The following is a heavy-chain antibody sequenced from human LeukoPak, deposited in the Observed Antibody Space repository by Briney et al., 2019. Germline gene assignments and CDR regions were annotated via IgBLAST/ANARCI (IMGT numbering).Heavy chain of an antibody. J-gene: IGHJ3*02. CDR1: GYTFTDYY. V-gene: IGHV1-2*02. Sequence: ASVKVSCKASGYTFTDYYMRWVRQAPGQGLEWMGWINPDSGGTSSAQKFQGRVTMTRDTSISTAYMELNRLRSDDTAVYYCARAGGGYSSGWGAFDIWGQGTMVTVS. CDR2: INPDSGGT. CDR3: ARAGGGYSSGWGAFDI. D-gene: IGHD5-18*01.